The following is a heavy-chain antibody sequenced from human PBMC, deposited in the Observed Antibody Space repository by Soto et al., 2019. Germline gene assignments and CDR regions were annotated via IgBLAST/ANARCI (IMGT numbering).Heavy chain of an antibody. CDR1: GYTFTSYA. V-gene: IGHV1-3*01. CDR3: AKDYYDSSGYYPPALLFDY. J-gene: IGHJ4*02. Sequence: ASVKVSCKASGYTFTSYAMHWVRQAPGQRREWMGWINAGNGNTKYSQKFQGRVTITRDTSASTAYMELSSLRSEDTAVYYCAKDYYDSSGYYPPALLFDYWGQGTLVTVSS. D-gene: IGHD3-22*01. CDR2: INAGNGNT.